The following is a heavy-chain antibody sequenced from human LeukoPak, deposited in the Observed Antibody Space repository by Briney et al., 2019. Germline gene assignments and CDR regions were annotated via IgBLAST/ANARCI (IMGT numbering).Heavy chain of an antibody. CDR2: INWNGGST. J-gene: IGHJ4*02. D-gene: IGHD3-10*01. CDR1: GFTFDDYG. CDR3: ARDFYGPGSLKFDY. Sequence: PGGSLRLSCAASGFTFDDYGMSWVRQAPGKGLEWVSGINWNGGSTGYADSVKGRFTISRDNAKNSLYLQMNSLRAEDTALYYCARDFYGPGSLKFDYWGQGTLVTVSS. V-gene: IGHV3-20*04.